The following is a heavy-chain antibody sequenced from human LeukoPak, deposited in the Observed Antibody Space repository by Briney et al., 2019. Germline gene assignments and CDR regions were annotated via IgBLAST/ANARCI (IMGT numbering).Heavy chain of an antibody. CDR1: GFTFSSYE. Sequence: PGGSLRLSCAASGFTFSSYEMNWVRQAPGKGLECLSYISGSGSTIYYADSVKGRFTISRDNAKNSLYLQMNSLRAEDTAVYYCARTKLGIPDYWGQGTLVTVSS. CDR3: ARTKLGIPDY. CDR2: ISGSGSTI. J-gene: IGHJ4*02. D-gene: IGHD7-27*01. V-gene: IGHV3-48*03.